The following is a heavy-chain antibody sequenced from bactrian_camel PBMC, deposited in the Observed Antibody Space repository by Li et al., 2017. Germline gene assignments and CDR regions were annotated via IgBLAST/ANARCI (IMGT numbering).Heavy chain of an antibody. V-gene: IGHV3S7*01. J-gene: IGHJ4*01. Sequence: VQLVESGGGLVQPGESLRLSCQASGFTYSNFGMNWVRQTPEKGLEWVASINRDGIDKTYVDSVKGRFTISRDNAKNSVYLQMNSLKLEDTGLYYCAKDRSWGGSAYESNYWGQGTQVTVS. CDR3: AKDRSWGGSAYESNY. D-gene: IGHD5*01. CDR2: INRDGIDK. CDR1: GFTYSNFG.